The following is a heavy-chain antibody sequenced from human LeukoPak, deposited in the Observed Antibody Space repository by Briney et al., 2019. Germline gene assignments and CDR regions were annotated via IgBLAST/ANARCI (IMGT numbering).Heavy chain of an antibody. Sequence: ASVKVSCKASGYTFTSYGISWVRQAPGQGLEWMGWISAYDGNTNYAQKLQGRVTMTTDTSTSTAYMELRSLRSGDTAVYYCARAKDDYGDYDYWGQGTLVTVSS. CDR3: ARAKDDYGDYDY. CDR1: GYTFTSYG. J-gene: IGHJ4*02. V-gene: IGHV1-18*01. D-gene: IGHD4-17*01. CDR2: ISAYDGNT.